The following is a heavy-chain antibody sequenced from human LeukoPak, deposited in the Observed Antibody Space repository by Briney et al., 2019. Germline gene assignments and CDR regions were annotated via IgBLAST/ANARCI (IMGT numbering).Heavy chain of an antibody. Sequence: SETLSLTCAVYGGSFSGHYWSWIRQPPGKGLEWIGEANHSGSTTYSPSLKNRVTISGDTSKNQFSLKLSSVTAADTAVYYCARVRPRSIAVAARNAFDIWGQGTMVTVSS. CDR3: ARVRPRSIAVAARNAFDI. D-gene: IGHD6-19*01. V-gene: IGHV4-34*01. J-gene: IGHJ3*02. CDR1: GGSFSGHY. CDR2: ANHSGST.